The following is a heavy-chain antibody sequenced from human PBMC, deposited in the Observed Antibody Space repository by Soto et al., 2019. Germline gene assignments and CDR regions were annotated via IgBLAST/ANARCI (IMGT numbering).Heavy chain of an antibody. CDR3: ARLSPAARRGGWFDP. CDR2: IYYSGST. J-gene: IGHJ5*02. V-gene: IGHV4-39*01. CDR1: GGSISSSSYY. Sequence: SETLSLTYTVSGGSISSSSYYWGWIRQPPGKGLEWIGSIYYSGSTYYNPSLKSRVTISVDTSKNQFSLKLSSVTAADTAVYYCARLSPAARRGGWFDPWGQGTLVTVSS. D-gene: IGHD6-6*01.